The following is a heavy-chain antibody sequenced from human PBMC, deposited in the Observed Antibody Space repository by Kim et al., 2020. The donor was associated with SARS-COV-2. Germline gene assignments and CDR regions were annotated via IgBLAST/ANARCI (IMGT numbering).Heavy chain of an antibody. Sequence: LKSRVTISVDTSKNQFSLKLSSVTAADTAVYYCASLPGWELNYYYGMDVWGQGTTVTVSS. D-gene: IGHD1-26*01. V-gene: IGHV4-34*01. CDR3: ASLPGWELNYYYGMDV. J-gene: IGHJ6*02.